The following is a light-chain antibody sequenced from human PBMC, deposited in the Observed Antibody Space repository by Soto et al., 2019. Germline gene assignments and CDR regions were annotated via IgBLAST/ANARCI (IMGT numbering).Light chain of an antibody. Sequence: IQLTQSPSSLSASVGDRVTITCRASQGISNFLAWYKQKPGKAPKLLIYAASTLQSGVPSRFSGSGSGTDFTPTISSLEPEDFAVYYCQQRSNWPPLWTFGQGTKVDIK. CDR2: AAS. CDR1: QGISNF. J-gene: IGKJ1*01. CDR3: QQRSNWPPLWT. V-gene: IGKV1-9*01.